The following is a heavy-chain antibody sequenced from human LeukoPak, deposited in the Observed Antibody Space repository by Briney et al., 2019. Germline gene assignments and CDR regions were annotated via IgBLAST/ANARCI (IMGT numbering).Heavy chain of an antibody. D-gene: IGHD3-9*01. CDR2: IYYSGST. V-gene: IGHV4-31*03. J-gene: IGHJ4*02. Sequence: SQTLSLTRTVSRGSISSGGYYWSWIRQHPGKGLEWIGYIYYSGSTYYNPSLKSRVTISVDTSKNQFSLKLSSVTAADTAVYYCARVLLYDILSGYYDYWGQGTLVTVSS. CDR1: RGSISSGGYY. CDR3: ARVLLYDILSGYYDY.